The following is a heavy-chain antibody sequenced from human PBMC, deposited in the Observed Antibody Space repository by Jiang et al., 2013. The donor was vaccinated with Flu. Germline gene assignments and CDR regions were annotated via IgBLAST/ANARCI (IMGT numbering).Heavy chain of an antibody. J-gene: IGHJ3*02. CDR3: AREANYYDSSGYDAFDI. CDR2: INPSGGST. V-gene: IGHV1-46*01. D-gene: IGHD3-22*01. Sequence: GIINPSGGSTSYAQKFQGRVTMTRDTSTSTVYMELSSLRSEDTAVYYCAREANYYDSSGYDAFDIWGQGTMVTVSS.